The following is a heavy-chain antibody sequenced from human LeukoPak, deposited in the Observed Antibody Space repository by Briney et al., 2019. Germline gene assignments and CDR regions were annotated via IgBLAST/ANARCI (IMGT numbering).Heavy chain of an antibody. CDR3: ARIGRIAVVLDAFDI. D-gene: IGHD6-19*01. Sequence: PGGSLRLSCAASGFTFSSYAMSWVRQAPGKGLEWVSSISSSSSYIYYADSVKGRFTISRDNAKNSLYLQMNSLRAEDTAVYYCARIGRIAVVLDAFDIWGQGTMVTVSS. V-gene: IGHV3-21*01. CDR1: GFTFSSYA. CDR2: ISSSSSYI. J-gene: IGHJ3*02.